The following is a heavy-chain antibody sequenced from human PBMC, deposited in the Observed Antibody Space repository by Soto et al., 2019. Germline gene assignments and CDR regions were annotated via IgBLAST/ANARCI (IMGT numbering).Heavy chain of an antibody. D-gene: IGHD6-13*01. J-gene: IGHJ6*02. Sequence: SETLSLTCAVYGGSFSGYYWSWIRQPPGKGLEWIGEINHSGSTNYNPSLKSRVNISVDTSKNQFSLKLSSVTAADTAVYYCARGPSSSSLLYYYYYGMDVWGQGTTVTVS. V-gene: IGHV4-34*01. CDR2: INHSGST. CDR3: ARGPSSSSLLYYYYYGMDV. CDR1: GGSFSGYY.